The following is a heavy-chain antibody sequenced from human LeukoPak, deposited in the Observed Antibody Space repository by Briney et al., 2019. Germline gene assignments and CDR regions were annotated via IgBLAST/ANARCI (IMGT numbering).Heavy chain of an antibody. V-gene: IGHV4-59*12. D-gene: IGHD5-12*01. Sequence: SETLSLTCTVSGGSISSYYWSWIRQPPGKGLEWIGYIYHSGSTYYNPSLKSRVTISVDRSKNQFSLKLSSVTAADTAVYYCARGASGYEATFFDYWGQGTLVTVSS. CDR2: IYHSGST. J-gene: IGHJ4*02. CDR1: GGSISSYY. CDR3: ARGASGYEATFFDY.